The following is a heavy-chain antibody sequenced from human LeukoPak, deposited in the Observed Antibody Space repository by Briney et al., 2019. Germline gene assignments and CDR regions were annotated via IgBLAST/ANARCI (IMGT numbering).Heavy chain of an antibody. J-gene: IGHJ4*02. CDR3: AKERDGYILGDYFDY. D-gene: IGHD5-24*01. V-gene: IGHV3-23*01. Sequence: GGSLRLSCATSGFTFSIYTMTWVRQAPGKGLEWVSTIIGSGGRTYNADSVKGRFTISRDNSKNTLYLQMNSLRAEDTAVYYCAKERDGYILGDYFDYWGQGTLVTVSS. CDR1: GFTFSIYT. CDR2: IIGSGGRT.